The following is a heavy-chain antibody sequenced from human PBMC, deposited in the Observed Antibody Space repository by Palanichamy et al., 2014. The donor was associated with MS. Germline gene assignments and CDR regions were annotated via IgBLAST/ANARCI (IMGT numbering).Heavy chain of an antibody. D-gene: IGHD6-13*01. Sequence: QVQLQESGPGLVKPSETLSLTCTVSGYSISSGYYWGWIRQPPGKGLEWIGSFYHGGSTYYNPSLQSRVTISVDTSKNQFSLKLSSVTAADTAVYYCARPRIAAAGHYFDSWGQGTLATVSS. CDR3: ARPRIAAAGHYFDS. J-gene: IGHJ4*02. V-gene: IGHV4-38-2*02. CDR1: GYSISSGYY. CDR2: FYHGGST.